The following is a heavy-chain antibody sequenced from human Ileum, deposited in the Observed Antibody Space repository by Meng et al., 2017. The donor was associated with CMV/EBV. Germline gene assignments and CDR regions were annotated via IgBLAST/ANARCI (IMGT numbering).Heavy chain of an antibody. CDR1: GFTFMKYA. CDR3: VKDDNDYMGEIGS. D-gene: IGHD3-16*01. Sequence: AASGFTFMKYAMSWVRQAPGKGLEWVSVIYTDDFKTYYADSVKGRFTISRDRSKNTLYLQMNGLRAEDTAMYYCVKDDNDYMGEIGSWGQGTLVTVSS. CDR2: IYTDDFKT. J-gene: IGHJ5*02. V-gene: IGHV3-23*03.